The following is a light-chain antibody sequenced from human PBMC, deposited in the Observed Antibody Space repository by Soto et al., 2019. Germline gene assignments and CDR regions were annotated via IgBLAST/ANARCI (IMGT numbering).Light chain of an antibody. CDR3: SSHTISSALQV. CDR2: GVS. V-gene: IGLV2-14*01. J-gene: IGLJ1*01. CDR1: ISDFVVYNY. Sequence: QSALTQPASVSGSPGQSITISCTGTISDFVVYNYVSWYQQHPGKAPKLMIYGVSNRPSGVSNRFSGSKSGNTASLTISGLQADDEADYYCSSHTISSALQVFGPGPKVTVL.